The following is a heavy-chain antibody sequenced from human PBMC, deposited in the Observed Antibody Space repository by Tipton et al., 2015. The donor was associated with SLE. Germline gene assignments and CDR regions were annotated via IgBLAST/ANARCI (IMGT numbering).Heavy chain of an antibody. CDR1: GLTFIDAW. D-gene: IGHD2-21*02. CDR3: AKDRGDFQNWFDT. V-gene: IGHV3-23*01. CDR2: ISASGSST. Sequence: SLRLSCTASGLTFIDAWMSWVRQAPGRGLEWGSSISASGSSTYHADSVKGRITLSRDNSKNLVHLQMNSLRAEDSAIYYCAKDRGDFQNWFDTWGQGTPVTVSS. J-gene: IGHJ5*02.